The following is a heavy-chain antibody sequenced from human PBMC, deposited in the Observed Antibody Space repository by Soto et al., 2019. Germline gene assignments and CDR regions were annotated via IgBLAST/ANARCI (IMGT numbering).Heavy chain of an antibody. CDR3: ARGAPSWAYGMDV. V-gene: IGHV1-18*01. CDR1: GYTFTTYG. CDR2: ISPYNGNT. D-gene: IGHD1-26*01. Sequence: QVQLVQSGAEVKKPGASVKVSCEASGYTFTTYGISWVRQAPGQGLEWMGWISPYNGNTNYAQKFQGRVTMTTDTSTSTAYMDLRSLRSDDTAVYSCARGAPSWAYGMDVWGQGTTVTVSS. J-gene: IGHJ6*02.